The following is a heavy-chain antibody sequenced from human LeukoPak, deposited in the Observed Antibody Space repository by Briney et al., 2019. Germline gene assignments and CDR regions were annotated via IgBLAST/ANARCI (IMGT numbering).Heavy chain of an antibody. V-gene: IGHV3-7*03. CDR2: IKQDGSET. CDR3: ARLSGRDYNPRVFDY. Sequence: GGSLRLSCAASGFIFNNYWMTWVRRAPGKGLEWVATIKQDGSETYYVDSVKGRFTISRDNAKNSLCLQVNSLRAEDTAIYYCARLSGRDYNPRVFDYWGQGTLVTVSS. D-gene: IGHD4-11*01. J-gene: IGHJ4*02. CDR1: GFIFNNYW.